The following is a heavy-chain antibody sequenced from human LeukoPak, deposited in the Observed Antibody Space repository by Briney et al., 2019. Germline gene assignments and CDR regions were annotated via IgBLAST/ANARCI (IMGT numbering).Heavy chain of an antibody. CDR2: IKQDGTEK. J-gene: IGHJ5*02. Sequence: GGSLRLSCAASGFTFTTYWMSWVRQPPGKGLEWVANIKQDGTEKYYVDSVKGRFTISRDNAKNSLYLQMNSLRAEDTAVYYCARENVLLWSMGNWFDPWGQGTLVTVSS. D-gene: IGHD3-10*01. V-gene: IGHV3-7*01. CDR1: GFTFTTYW. CDR3: ARENVLLWSMGNWFDP.